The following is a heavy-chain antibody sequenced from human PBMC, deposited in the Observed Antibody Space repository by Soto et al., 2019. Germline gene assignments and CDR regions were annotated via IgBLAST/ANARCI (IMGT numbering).Heavy chain of an antibody. CDR2: IYYSGST. J-gene: IGHJ6*02. CDR3: ARVGRRYCSSTSCYTNHYYYYGMDV. D-gene: IGHD2-2*02. CDR1: GGSISSYY. V-gene: IGHV4-59*01. Sequence: PSETLSLTCTVSGGSISSYYWSWIRQPPGKGLEWIGYIYYSGSTNYNPSLKSRVTISVDTSKNQFSLKLSSVTAADTAVYYCARVGRRYCSSTSCYTNHYYYYGMDVWGQGTTGTVSS.